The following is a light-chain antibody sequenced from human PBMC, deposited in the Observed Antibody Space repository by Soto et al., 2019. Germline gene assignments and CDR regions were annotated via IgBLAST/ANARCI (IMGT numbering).Light chain of an antibody. J-gene: IGLJ1*01. CDR1: SSNVGANP. V-gene: IGLV1-44*01. CDR2: SNS. Sequence: QSVLTQPPSASGTPGQRVTISCSGSSSNVGANPVNWYQQLPGTAPKLLIYSNSQRPSGGPARFSGSKSGTSASLAISGLPPEDEADCYCAAWDDSLNGYVFGTGTKVTVL. CDR3: AAWDDSLNGYV.